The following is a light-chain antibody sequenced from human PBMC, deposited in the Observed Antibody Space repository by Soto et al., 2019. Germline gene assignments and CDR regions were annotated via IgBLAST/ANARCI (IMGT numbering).Light chain of an antibody. CDR3: PSYDSSLSGSV. J-gene: IGLJ3*02. Sequence: QSVLTQPPSVSGAPGQRVTISCTGSSSNIGAGYDVHWYQQLPGTAPKLLIYGNSNRPSGVPDRFSGSKSGTSASLAITGLQAEDEAEYYCPSYDSSLSGSVFGGGPKLTVL. V-gene: IGLV1-40*01. CDR1: SSNIGAGYD. CDR2: GNS.